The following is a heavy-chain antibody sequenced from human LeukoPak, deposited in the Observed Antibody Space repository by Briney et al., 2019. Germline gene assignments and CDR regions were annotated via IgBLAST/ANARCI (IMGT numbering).Heavy chain of an antibody. D-gene: IGHD1-7*01. Sequence: ASVKVSCKASGYTFTGYYMHWVRQAPGQGLEWMGWINPNSGGTNYGRVTMTRDTSISTAYMELSRLRSDDTAVYYCARGGITGTANWFDPWGQGTLVTVSS. J-gene: IGHJ5*02. CDR1: GYTFTGYY. V-gene: IGHV1-2*02. CDR3: ARGGITGTANWFDP. CDR2: INPNSGGT.